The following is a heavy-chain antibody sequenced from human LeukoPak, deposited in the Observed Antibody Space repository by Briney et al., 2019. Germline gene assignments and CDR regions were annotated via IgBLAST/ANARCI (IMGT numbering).Heavy chain of an antibody. CDR2: ISSSGSTI. V-gene: IGHV3-48*03. D-gene: IGHD3-16*02. Sequence: PGGSLRLSCAASGFTFSSYEMNWVRQAPGKGLEWVSYISSSGSTIYYADSVKGRFTISRDNAKNSLYLQMNSLRAEDTAVYYCARESYLEMDVWGKGTTVTVSS. CDR1: GFTFSSYE. J-gene: IGHJ6*04. CDR3: ARESYLEMDV.